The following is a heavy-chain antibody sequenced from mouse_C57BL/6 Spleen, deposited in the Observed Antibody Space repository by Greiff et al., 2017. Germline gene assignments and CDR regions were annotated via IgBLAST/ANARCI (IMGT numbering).Heavy chain of an antibody. CDR3: ARGSGYDYDDAMDY. D-gene: IGHD2-4*01. CDR1: GYTFTSYW. CDR2: IDPNSGGT. Sequence: QVQLQQPGAELVKPGASVKLSCKASGYTFTSYWMHWVKQRPGRGLEWIGRIDPNSGGTKYNEKFKSKATLTVDKPSSTAYMHLSSLTSEDSAVYYCARGSGYDYDDAMDYWGQGTSVTVSS. J-gene: IGHJ4*01. V-gene: IGHV1-72*01.